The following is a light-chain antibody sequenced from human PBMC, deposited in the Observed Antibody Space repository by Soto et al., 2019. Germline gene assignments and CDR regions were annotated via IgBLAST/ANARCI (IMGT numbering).Light chain of an antibody. CDR2: GAS. V-gene: IGKV3-15*01. J-gene: IGKJ5*01. Sequence: EIVMTQSPATLSVSPGERATLSCRASQSVSSNLAWYRQKPGQAPRLLIYGASTRATGTPARFSGSGSGTEFTLTISSLQPDDFATYYCQQYNSYSRYTFGQGARLEIK. CDR3: QQYNSYSRYT. CDR1: QSVSSN.